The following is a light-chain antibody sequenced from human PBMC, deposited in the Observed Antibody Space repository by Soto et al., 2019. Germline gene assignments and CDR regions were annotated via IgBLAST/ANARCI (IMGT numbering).Light chain of an antibody. CDR1: QSICSY. CDR3: QPRSLWPLT. CDR2: DAS. V-gene: IGKV3-11*01. J-gene: IGKJ3*01. Sequence: EIVLTQSPDPLSLSPGERATLFCRASQSICSYLVWVQQKPGQAPRLLFYDASKRANYIPAKFSGSGSGTNFTLTISSLAPEDFAIYYWQPRSLWPLTFGPGTKVDVK.